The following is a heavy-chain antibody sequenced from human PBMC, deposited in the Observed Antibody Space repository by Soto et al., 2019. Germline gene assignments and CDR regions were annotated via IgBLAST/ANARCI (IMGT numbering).Heavy chain of an antibody. D-gene: IGHD3-10*01. CDR3: ARVYVPGGYYYYGMDV. CDR1: GFTFSNYA. J-gene: IGHJ6*02. CDR2: ISLSGGST. V-gene: IGHV3-23*01. Sequence: EVQLLESGGGLVQPGGSLRLSCAAPGFTFSNYAVSWVRQASGKGLEWVSGISLSGGSTYYPDSVKGRFTISRDNSKNTLYLQMKSLRAEDTAVYYCARVYVPGGYYYYGMDVWGQGTTVTVSS.